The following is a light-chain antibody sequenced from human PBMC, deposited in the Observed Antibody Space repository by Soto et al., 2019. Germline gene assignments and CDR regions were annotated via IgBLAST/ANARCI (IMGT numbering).Light chain of an antibody. CDR2: DVS. CDR3: SSYTISSTPV. Sequence: QSALTQPASVSGSPGQSITISCTGTSSDVGGYNYVSWYQQHPDKAPKLMIYDVSNRPSGVSNRFSGSKSGNTASLTISGLQAEDEADYYCSSYTISSTPVFGGGTKVTVL. J-gene: IGLJ2*01. V-gene: IGLV2-14*01. CDR1: SSDVGGYNY.